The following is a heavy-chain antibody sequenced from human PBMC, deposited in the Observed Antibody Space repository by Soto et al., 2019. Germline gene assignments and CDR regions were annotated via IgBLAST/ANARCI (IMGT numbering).Heavy chain of an antibody. V-gene: IGHV3-7*03. D-gene: IGHD7-27*01. Sequence: GGSLRLSCAASTTTFSSSGWHWVRQAPGRGLEWVANINKDGSQKNYVDSVKGRFTIARDNGQNSLSLQMNSLRVEDTAVYYCVRELGLAYWGQGALVTVSS. CDR1: TTTFSSSG. CDR3: VRELGLAY. J-gene: IGHJ4*02. CDR2: INKDGSQK.